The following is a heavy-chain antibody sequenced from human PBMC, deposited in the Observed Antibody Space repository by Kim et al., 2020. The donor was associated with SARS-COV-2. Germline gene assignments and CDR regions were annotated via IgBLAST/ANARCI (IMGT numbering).Heavy chain of an antibody. CDR2: VSSYSNTI. J-gene: IGHJ3*02. V-gene: IGHV3-48*04. Sequence: GGSLRLSCAASGFTFSTYSMNWVRQAPWKGLEWISYVSSYSNTIYYADSVKGRFTIPRDNAKKSLYLQMNSLRAEDTAVYYCERETVYSSRAFDIWGQGTMITVSS. D-gene: IGHD1-26*01. CDR3: ERETVYSSRAFDI. CDR1: GFTFSTYS.